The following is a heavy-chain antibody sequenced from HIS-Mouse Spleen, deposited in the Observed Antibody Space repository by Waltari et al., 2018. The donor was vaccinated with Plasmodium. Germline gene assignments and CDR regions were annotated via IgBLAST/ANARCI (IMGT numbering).Heavy chain of an antibody. D-gene: IGHD6-13*01. CDR2: ISIDGSNK. V-gene: IGHV3-30*18. CDR3: AKDRRSSSWYVDY. J-gene: IGHJ4*02. Sequence: QVQLVESGGGVVQPGRSLRLSCAASGFTFSSYGMHWVRQAPGKGWEWVAVISIDGSNKYYADSVKGRFTISRDNSKNTLYLQMNSLRAEDTAVYYCAKDRRSSSWYVDYWGQGTLVTVSS. CDR1: GFTFSSYG.